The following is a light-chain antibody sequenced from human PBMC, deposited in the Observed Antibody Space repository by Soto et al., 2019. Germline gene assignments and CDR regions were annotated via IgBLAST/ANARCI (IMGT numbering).Light chain of an antibody. J-gene: IGKJ1*01. Sequence: DIQMTQSPSTLSASVGDRVTITCRASHSISSWLAWYQQKPGKAPKLLIYKASSLESGVPSRFSGSGSGTEFTLTISSLQPDDFATYYCHQYNSYSPWTFGQGTKVDIK. CDR1: HSISSW. V-gene: IGKV1-5*03. CDR2: KAS. CDR3: HQYNSYSPWT.